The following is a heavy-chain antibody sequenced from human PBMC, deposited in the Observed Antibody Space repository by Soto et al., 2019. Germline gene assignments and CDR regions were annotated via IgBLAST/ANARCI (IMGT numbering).Heavy chain of an antibody. V-gene: IGHV4-59*01. D-gene: IGHD5-12*01. CDR3: ARAYGGYADY. Sequence: LQESGPGLVKPSETLSLTCTVSGGSISSYYWSWIRQPPGKGLEWIGYINYSGSTNYNPSLKSRVTISVATSKNQFPLKLRSVTAADTAVYYWARAYGGYADYWGQGALVTVSS. CDR1: GGSISSYY. J-gene: IGHJ4*02. CDR2: INYSGST.